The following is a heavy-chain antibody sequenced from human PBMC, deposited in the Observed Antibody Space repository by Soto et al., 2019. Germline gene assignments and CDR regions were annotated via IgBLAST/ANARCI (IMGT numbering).Heavy chain of an antibody. Sequence: EVQLVESGGGLVQPGGSLRLSCGASGVTFRNYDMHWGRQGTGKGLEWVSGISAAGDPDYADSVEGRFTISRENATNSFFLQMHSLRVGDTAVYYCARTDSDFYGLDVWGQGTTVIVSS. J-gene: IGHJ6*02. D-gene: IGHD5-18*01. V-gene: IGHV3-13*05. CDR2: ISAAGDP. CDR1: GVTFRNYD. CDR3: ARTDSDFYGLDV.